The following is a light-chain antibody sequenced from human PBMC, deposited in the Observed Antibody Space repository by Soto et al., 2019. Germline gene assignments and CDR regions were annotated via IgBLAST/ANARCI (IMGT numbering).Light chain of an antibody. Sequence: EIVLTQSPGTLSLSPGERATLSCRASQSVTSSYLGWYQQKPGQAPRLLIYGASNRATGIPDRFSGSGSGTDFTLTIRRLEPEDFAVYYCQQYDSSLRTFGQGTKVEIK. CDR1: QSVTSSY. CDR2: GAS. V-gene: IGKV3-20*01. CDR3: QQYDSSLRT. J-gene: IGKJ1*01.